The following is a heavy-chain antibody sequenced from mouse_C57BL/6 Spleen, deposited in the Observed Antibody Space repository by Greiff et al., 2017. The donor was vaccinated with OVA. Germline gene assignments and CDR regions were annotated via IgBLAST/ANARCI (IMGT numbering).Heavy chain of an antibody. CDR3: ARTVASRYYFDY. CDR2: ISSGSSTI. CDR1: GFTFSDYG. Sequence: DVMLVESGGGLVKPGGSLKLSCAASGFTFSDYGMHWVRQAPEKGLEWVAYISSGSSTIYYADTVKGRFTISRDNAKNTLFLQMTSLRSEDTAMYYCARTVASRYYFDYWGQGTTLTVSS. D-gene: IGHD1-1*01. V-gene: IGHV5-17*01. J-gene: IGHJ2*01.